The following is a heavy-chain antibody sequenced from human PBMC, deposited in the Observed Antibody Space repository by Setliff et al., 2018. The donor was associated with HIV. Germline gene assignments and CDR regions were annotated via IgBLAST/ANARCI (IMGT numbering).Heavy chain of an antibody. CDR2: VSNTGRRT. J-gene: IGHJ4*02. D-gene: IGHD2-8*02. CDR1: TFSVSEYA. CDR3: VKDAYSTGKPGIS. V-gene: IGHV3-23*05. Sequence: GGSLRLSCAASTFSVSEYAVSWVRQAPGKGLEWVSAVSNTGRRTFYADSVKGRFTISKDNFENVVYLQMNSLRVDDTAVYYCVKDAYSTGKPGISWGQGTQVTVSS.